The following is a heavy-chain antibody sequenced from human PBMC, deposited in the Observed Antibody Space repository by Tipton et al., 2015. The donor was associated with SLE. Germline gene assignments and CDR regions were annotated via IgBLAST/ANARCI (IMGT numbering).Heavy chain of an antibody. CDR3: AGAWQGYCSGGTCYVLDY. CDR1: GGSFNAYY. V-gene: IGHV4-59*13. CDR2: VYHSGST. D-gene: IGHD2-15*01. J-gene: IGHJ4*02. Sequence: TLSVTCTLSGGSFNAYYWTWLRQTPGTGLAWIGSVYHSGSTNYNPSPKSRVTISIDTSKNQFSLKLRSVTAADTAVYYCAGAWQGYCSGGTCYVLDYWGQGTLVTVFS.